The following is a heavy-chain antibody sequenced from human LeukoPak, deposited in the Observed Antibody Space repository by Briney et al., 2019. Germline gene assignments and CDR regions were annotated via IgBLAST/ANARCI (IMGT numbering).Heavy chain of an antibody. D-gene: IGHD3-22*01. CDR1: GFTFSSYA. J-gene: IGHJ4*02. V-gene: IGHV3-23*01. Sequence: PGGSLRLSCAASGFTFSSYAMSWVRQAPGKGLEWVSAISGSGGSTYYADSVKGRFTISRDNSKNTLYLQMNSLRAEDTAVYYCAKAEGGYYYDSSGYHFDYWGQGTLVTVSS. CDR2: ISGSGGST. CDR3: AKAEGGYYYDSSGYHFDY.